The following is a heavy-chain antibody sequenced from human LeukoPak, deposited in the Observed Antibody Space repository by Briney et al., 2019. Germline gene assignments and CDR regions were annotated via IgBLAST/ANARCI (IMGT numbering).Heavy chain of an antibody. CDR1: GDSVASNSYY. CDR2: TYYSGGT. CDR3: TLGYGDYGAFDH. Sequence: ETLSLTCIVSGDSVASNSYYWAFIRQSPRKGLEWIGCTYYSGGTYYNPSLKSRVTISLDTSKNQFSLRLTSVTAADTAIYCATLGYGDYGAFDHWGQGALVSVSS. V-gene: IGHV4-39*07. D-gene: IGHD4-17*01. J-gene: IGHJ4*02.